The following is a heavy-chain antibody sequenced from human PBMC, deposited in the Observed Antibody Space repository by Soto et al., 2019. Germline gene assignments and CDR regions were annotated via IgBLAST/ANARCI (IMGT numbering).Heavy chain of an antibody. CDR3: AKGPSSSLNPNFDY. J-gene: IGHJ4*02. D-gene: IGHD6-13*01. CDR2: ISWNSGSI. CDR1: GFTFDDYA. V-gene: IGHV3-9*03. Sequence: GGSLRLSCAASGFTFDDYAMHWVRQAPGKGLEWVSGISWNSGSIGYADSVKGRFTISRDNAKNSLYLQMNSLRAEDMALYYCAKGPSSSLNPNFDYWGQGTLVTVSS.